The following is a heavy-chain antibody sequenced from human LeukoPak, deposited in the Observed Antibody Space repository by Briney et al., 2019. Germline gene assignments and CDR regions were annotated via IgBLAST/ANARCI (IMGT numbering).Heavy chain of an antibody. Sequence: ASVKVSCKASGGTFSSYAISWVRQAPGQGLEWMGGIVPIFGTANYAQKFQGRVTITADKSTSTAYMELSSLRSEDTAVYYCARVQALPLGDPGYYYYMDVWGKGTTVTVSS. CDR2: IVPIFGTA. D-gene: IGHD4-17*01. CDR3: ARVQALPLGDPGYYYYMDV. CDR1: GGTFSSYA. V-gene: IGHV1-69*06. J-gene: IGHJ6*03.